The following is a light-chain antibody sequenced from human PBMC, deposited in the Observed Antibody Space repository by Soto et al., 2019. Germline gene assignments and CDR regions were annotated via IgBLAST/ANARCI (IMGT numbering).Light chain of an antibody. CDR2: AAS. V-gene: IGKV1-39*01. CDR1: QSISSY. Sequence: DIQMTQSPSSLSASVGDRVTITCRASQSISSYLTWYQQKPGKAPKLLIYAASSLQSGVPSRFSGSGSGTDFTLTISSRQPEDFATYYCQQSYSNPIFTFGPGTKVDIK. CDR3: QQSYSNPIFT. J-gene: IGKJ3*01.